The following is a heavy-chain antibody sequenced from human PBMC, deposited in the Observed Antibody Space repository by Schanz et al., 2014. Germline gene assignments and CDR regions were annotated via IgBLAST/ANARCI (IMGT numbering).Heavy chain of an antibody. V-gene: IGHV1-69*02. Sequence: QVHLVQSGAEVKKPGSSMKVSCKASGGTFSTYPTNWLRQAPGQGLEWMGRIIPILGIANYAQKFQGRVTNTADKSTSTAYMDLSSLRPEDTAVYYCARSNYYDNSDYYNSFDYWGQGTLVTVSS. CDR3: ARSNYYDNSDYYNSFDY. J-gene: IGHJ4*02. CDR1: GGTFSTYP. CDR2: IIPILGIA. D-gene: IGHD3-22*01.